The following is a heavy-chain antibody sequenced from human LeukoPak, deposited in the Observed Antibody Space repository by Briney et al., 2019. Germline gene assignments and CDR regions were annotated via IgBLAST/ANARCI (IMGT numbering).Heavy chain of an antibody. D-gene: IGHD3-3*01. J-gene: IGHJ3*02. Sequence: SETLSLTCTVSGGSISSYYWSWIRQPPGKGLEWIGYIYYSGSTNYNPSLKSRVTISVDTSKNQFSLKLSSVTAADTAVYYCARGLTYYDFWSGYSGGPADAFDIWGQGTMVTVSS. CDR2: IYYSGST. V-gene: IGHV4-59*01. CDR1: GGSISSYY. CDR3: ARGLTYYDFWSGYSGGPADAFDI.